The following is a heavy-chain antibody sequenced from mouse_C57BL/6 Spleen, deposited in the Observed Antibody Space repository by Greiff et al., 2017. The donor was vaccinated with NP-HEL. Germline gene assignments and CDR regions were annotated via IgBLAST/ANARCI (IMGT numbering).Heavy chain of an antibody. CDR1: GFTFSSYA. CDR3: ARGGIYYYGSSYSFDY. V-gene: IGHV5-4*01. D-gene: IGHD1-1*01. CDR2: ISDGGSYT. J-gene: IGHJ2*01. Sequence: EVHLVESGGGLVKPGGSLKLSCAASGFTFSSYAMSWVRQTPEKRLEWVATISDGGSYTYYPDNVKGRFTISRDNAKNNLYLQMSHLKSEDTAMYYCARGGIYYYGSSYSFDYWGQGTTLTVSS.